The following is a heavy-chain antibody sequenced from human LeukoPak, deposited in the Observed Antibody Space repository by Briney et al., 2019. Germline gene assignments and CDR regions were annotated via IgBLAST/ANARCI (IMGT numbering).Heavy chain of an antibody. CDR1: GFTFNTYA. D-gene: IGHD5-18*01. CDR3: ARARSSYGYGDAFDI. Sequence: GGSLRLSCAASGFTFNTYAMSWVRQAPGKGLEWVSAISGSGGSTYYANSVKGRFTISRDNSKNTLYLQMNSLRAEDTAVYYCARARSSYGYGDAFDIWGQGTMVTVSS. J-gene: IGHJ3*02. CDR2: ISGSGGST. V-gene: IGHV3-23*01.